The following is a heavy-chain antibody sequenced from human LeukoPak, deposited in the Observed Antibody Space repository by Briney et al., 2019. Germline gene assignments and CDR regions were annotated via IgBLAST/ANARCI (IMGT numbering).Heavy chain of an antibody. V-gene: IGHV1-3*01. CDR1: GYTFTGYY. Sequence: ASVKVSCKASGYTFTGYYMHWVRQAPGQRLEWMGWINAGNGNTKYSQKFQGRVTITRDTSASTAYMELSSLRSEDTAVYYCARDPAVVPTPSLIDYWGQGTLVTVSS. CDR3: ARDPAVVPTPSLIDY. D-gene: IGHD3-10*01. CDR2: INAGNGNT. J-gene: IGHJ4*02.